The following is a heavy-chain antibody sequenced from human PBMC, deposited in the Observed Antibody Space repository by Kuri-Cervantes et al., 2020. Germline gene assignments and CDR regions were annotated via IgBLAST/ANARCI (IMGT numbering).Heavy chain of an antibody. CDR3: ARDYYDSSAKGGYYGMDV. CDR2: IYYSGST. D-gene: IGHD3-22*01. V-gene: IGHV4-31*02. CDR1: GGSISSGGYY. Sequence: SCTVSGGSISSGGYYWSWIRQHPGKGLEWIGYIYYSGSTYYNPSLKSRVTISVDTSKNQFSLKLSSVTAADTAVYYCARDYYDSSAKGGYYGMDVWGQGTTVTVSS. J-gene: IGHJ6*02.